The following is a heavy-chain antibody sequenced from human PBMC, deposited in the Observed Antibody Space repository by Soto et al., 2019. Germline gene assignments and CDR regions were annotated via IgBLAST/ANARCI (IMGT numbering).Heavy chain of an antibody. CDR3: ARGRDSGLYYFDY. J-gene: IGHJ4*02. Sequence: GESLKISCAASGFTFSNYDMHWVREATGKGLEWVSTISTAGNTYSPGSVKGRFTISRENAKNSLYLQMNSLRVDDTAVYFCARGRDSGLYYFDYWGQGTLVTVSS. V-gene: IGHV3-13*01. CDR2: ISTAGNT. D-gene: IGHD2-21*01. CDR1: GFTFSNYD.